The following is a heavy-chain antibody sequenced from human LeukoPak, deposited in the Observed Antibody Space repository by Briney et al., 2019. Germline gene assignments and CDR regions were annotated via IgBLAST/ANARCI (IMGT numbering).Heavy chain of an antibody. CDR1: GYPFTSYY. CDR2: INPSGGST. D-gene: IGHD5-18*01. J-gene: IGHJ4*02. V-gene: IGHV1-46*01. Sequence: ASVKISCKPSGYPFTSYYMHWVRQAPGQGLERMGIINPSGGSTSYAQKFQGRVTMTRDTSTSTVYMELSSLRSEDTAVYYCARALTAGYSYGTDYWSQGTLVTVSS. CDR3: ARALTAGYSYGTDY.